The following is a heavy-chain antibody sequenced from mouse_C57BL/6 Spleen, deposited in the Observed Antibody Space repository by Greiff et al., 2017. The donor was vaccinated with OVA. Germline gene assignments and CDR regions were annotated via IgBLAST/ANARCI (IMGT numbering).Heavy chain of an antibody. CDR2: ISNGGGST. V-gene: IGHV5-12*01. J-gene: IGHJ1*03. CDR3: ARPVYYYGAWYFDV. Sequence: EVQGVESGGGLVQPGGSLKLSCAASGFTFSDYYMYWVRQTPEKRLEWVAYISNGGGSTYYPDTVKGRFTISRDNAKNTLYLQMSRLKSEDTAMYYCARPVYYYGAWYFDVWGTGTTVTVSS. D-gene: IGHD1-1*01. CDR1: GFTFSDYY.